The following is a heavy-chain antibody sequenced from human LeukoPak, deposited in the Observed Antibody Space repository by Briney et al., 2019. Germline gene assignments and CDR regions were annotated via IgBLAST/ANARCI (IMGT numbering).Heavy chain of an antibody. CDR3: ASRASCSGGTCYMFDY. CDR1: GYSLTTYY. Sequence: ASVKVPCKASGYSLTTYYIHWVRQAPGQGLEWIGIINPSSGSTSYAQKFQGRVTMTRDTPTSTVYMELSSLRSEDTAVYYCASRASCSGGTCYMFDYWGQGTLVTVSS. D-gene: IGHD2-15*01. CDR2: INPSSGST. V-gene: IGHV1-46*01. J-gene: IGHJ4*02.